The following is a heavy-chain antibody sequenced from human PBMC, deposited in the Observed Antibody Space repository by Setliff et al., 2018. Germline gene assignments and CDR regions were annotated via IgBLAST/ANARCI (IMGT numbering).Heavy chain of an antibody. CDR1: GGSISSSSYY. Sequence: NPSETLSLTCTVSGGSISSSSYYWGWIRQPPGKGLEWIGSIYYSGSTYYNPSLKSRVTISVDTSKNQFSLKLSSVTAADTAVYYCARLSASSSWSSDYWGQGTLGTSPQ. CDR2: IYYSGST. CDR3: ARLSASSSWSSDY. J-gene: IGHJ4*02. D-gene: IGHD6-13*01. V-gene: IGHV4-39*01.